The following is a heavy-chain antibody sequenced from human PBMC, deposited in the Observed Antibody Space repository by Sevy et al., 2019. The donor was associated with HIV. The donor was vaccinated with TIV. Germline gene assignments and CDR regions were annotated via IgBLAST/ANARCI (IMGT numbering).Heavy chain of an antibody. V-gene: IGHV3-13*01. Sequence: GGSLRLSCAASGFTFSSYDMHWVRQATGKGLEWVSAIGTAGDTYYPGSVKGRFTISRENAKNSLYLQMNSLSAGDTAVYYCARGARQRGLSYYYYGMDVWGQGTTVTVSS. CDR1: GFTFSSYD. J-gene: IGHJ6*02. CDR3: ARGARQRGLSYYYYGMDV. CDR2: IGTAGDT. D-gene: IGHD5-12*01.